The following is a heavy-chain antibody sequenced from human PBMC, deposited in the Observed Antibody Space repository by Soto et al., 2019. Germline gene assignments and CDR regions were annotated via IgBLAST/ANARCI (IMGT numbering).Heavy chain of an antibody. V-gene: IGHV3-30*18. J-gene: IGHJ1*01. CDR3: AKESLPYDSSGYYLGYFQH. CDR2: ISYDGSNK. CDR1: GHTLTEFS. Sequence: SGHTLTEFSMHWVRQAPGKGLEWVAVISYDGSNKYYADSVKGRFTISRDNSKNTLYLQMNSLRAEDTAVYYCAKESLPYDSSGYYLGYFQHWGQGTLVTVSS. D-gene: IGHD3-22*01.